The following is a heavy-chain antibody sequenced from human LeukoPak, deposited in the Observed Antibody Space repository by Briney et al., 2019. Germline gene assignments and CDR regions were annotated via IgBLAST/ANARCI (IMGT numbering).Heavy chain of an antibody. CDR1: GGSISSYY. D-gene: IGHD3-10*01. Sequence: SSETLSLTCAVSGGSISSYYWSWIRQPAGKGLEWIGRIYTSGSTNYNPSLKSRVTMSVDTSKNQFSLKLSSVTAADTAVYYCARESVVWFGELSGWFDPWGQGTLVTVSS. CDR3: ARESVVWFGELSGWFDP. J-gene: IGHJ5*02. CDR2: IYTSGST. V-gene: IGHV4-4*07.